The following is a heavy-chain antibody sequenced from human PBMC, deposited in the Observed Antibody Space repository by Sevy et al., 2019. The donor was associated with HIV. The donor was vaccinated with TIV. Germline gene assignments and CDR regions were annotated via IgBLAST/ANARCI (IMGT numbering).Heavy chain of an antibody. J-gene: IGHJ6*02. D-gene: IGHD4-17*01. V-gene: IGHV4-34*01. Sequence: SETLFLTCAVYGGSFSGYYWSWIRQPPGKGLEWIGEINHSGSTNYNPSLKSRVTISVDTSKNQFSLKLGSVTAADTAVYYCARTRDYGDYPLFYYYYGMDVWGQGTTVTVSS. CDR3: ARTRDYGDYPLFYYYYGMDV. CDR2: INHSGST. CDR1: GGSFSGYY.